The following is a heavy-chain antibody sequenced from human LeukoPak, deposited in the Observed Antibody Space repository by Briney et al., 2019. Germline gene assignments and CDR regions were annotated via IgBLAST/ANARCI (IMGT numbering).Heavy chain of an antibody. CDR1: GGSFSGYY. J-gene: IGHJ6*02. CDR3: TRDWRGDSGYLHHYSGMGV. CDR2: INHSGGT. V-gene: IGHV4-34*01. D-gene: IGHD5-12*01. Sequence: SETLSLTCAVYGGSFSGYYWSWVRQPPGKGLEWIGEINHSGGTNYNPSLKSRVTISIDTSKNQFSLRLSSVTAADTAVYYCTRDWRGDSGYLHHYSGMGVWGQGTTVTVSS.